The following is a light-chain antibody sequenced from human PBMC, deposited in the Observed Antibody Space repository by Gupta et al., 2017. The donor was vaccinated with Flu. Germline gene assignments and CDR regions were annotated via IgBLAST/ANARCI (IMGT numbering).Light chain of an antibody. CDR2: DVS. Sequence: FFSWFQQRPGQAPRRLIYDVSSLYCGVPDRFSGSGSGTDFTLRISSRKPDDFVVFYCRQRNRSPWTFGQGTKVEVK. V-gene: IGKV2-30*01. CDR1: F. J-gene: IGKJ1*01. CDR3: RQRNRSPWT.